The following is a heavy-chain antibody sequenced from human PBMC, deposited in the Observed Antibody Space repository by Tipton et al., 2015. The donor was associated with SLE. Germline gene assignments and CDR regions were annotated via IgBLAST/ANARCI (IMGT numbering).Heavy chain of an antibody. Sequence: QLVQSGAEVKKPGASVKVSCKVSGYTFTSYGISWVRQAPGQGLEWMGWISPYNDNKNYAQRFQGRVTMTTDTSTSATYLELRSLRSDDTAVYYCARVVGEKYLGYCDLWGRGTLVSVSS. V-gene: IGHV1-18*01. J-gene: IGHJ2*01. CDR2: ISPYNDNK. CDR3: ARVVGEKYLGYCDL. D-gene: IGHD1-26*01. CDR1: GYTFTSYG.